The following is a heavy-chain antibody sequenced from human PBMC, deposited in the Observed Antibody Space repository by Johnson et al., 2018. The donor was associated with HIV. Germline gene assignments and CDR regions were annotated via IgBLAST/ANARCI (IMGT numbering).Heavy chain of an antibody. CDR2: ISYDGSNK. J-gene: IGHJ3*02. CDR1: GFTFSSYG. Sequence: QVQLVESGGGVVQPGRSLRLSCAASGFTFSSYGMHWVRQAPGKGLEWVAVISYDGSNKYYADSVKGRFTISRDNSKNTLYLQMNSLRAEDTAVYHCAKARSLLDYGGFDAFDIWGQGTLVIVSS. D-gene: IGHD4-23*01. CDR3: AKARSLLDYGGFDAFDI. V-gene: IGHV3-30*18.